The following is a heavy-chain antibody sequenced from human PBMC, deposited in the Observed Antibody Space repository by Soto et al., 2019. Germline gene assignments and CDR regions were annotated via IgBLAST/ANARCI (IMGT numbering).Heavy chain of an antibody. CDR1: GFTFSSYA. CDR3: TKGRHSSSWYFAH. CDR2: ISGSGGST. V-gene: IGHV3-23*01. D-gene: IGHD6-13*01. J-gene: IGHJ4*02. Sequence: EVQLLESGGGLVQPGGSLRLSCAASGFTFSSYAMSWVRQAPGKGLEWVSAISGSGGSTYYADSVKGRFTISRDNSKNTLYLQMNSLRAEDTAVYYCTKGRHSSSWYFAHWGQGTLVTVSS.